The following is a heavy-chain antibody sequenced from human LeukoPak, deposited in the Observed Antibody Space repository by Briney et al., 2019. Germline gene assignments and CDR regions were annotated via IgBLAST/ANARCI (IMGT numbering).Heavy chain of an antibody. J-gene: IGHJ4*02. CDR3: AKLSVSSPTDY. CDR1: GFTIISYV. CDR2: ITSSTGVT. Sequence: GGSLRLTCAASGFTIISYVMSWVPQAPAKGVEWVSAITSSTGVTHYADSIKGRFTISRDNSKNTLYPQMSTVRPHDTAVYYCAKLSVSSPTDYWGQGTLVTVYS. V-gene: IGHV3-23*01.